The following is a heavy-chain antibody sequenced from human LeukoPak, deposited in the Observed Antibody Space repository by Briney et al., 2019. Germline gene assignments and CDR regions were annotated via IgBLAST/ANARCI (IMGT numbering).Heavy chain of an antibody. Sequence: SETLSLTCTVSGGSIRSSYYYWGWIHQPPGKGLEWIGSIYDSGSTYYNPSLKSRVTISVDTSKNQFSLKLSSVTAADTAVYYCARDSRVWPGGAFDIWGQGTMVTVSS. D-gene: IGHD2-8*01. CDR2: IYDSGST. V-gene: IGHV4-39*07. CDR3: ARDSRVWPGGAFDI. CDR1: GGSIRSSYYY. J-gene: IGHJ3*02.